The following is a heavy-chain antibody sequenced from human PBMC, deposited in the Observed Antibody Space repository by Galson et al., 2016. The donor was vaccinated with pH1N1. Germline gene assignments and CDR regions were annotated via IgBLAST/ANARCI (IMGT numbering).Heavy chain of an antibody. V-gene: IGHV1-46*01. Sequence: SVKVSCKASAYTFTFYYIHWVRQAPGQGLEWMGIIDPSDGTTTYSQKFQDRISLTRDTSTNSVYMELNNLRPGDSATYFCARRYYFDYWGQGTLVTVSS. CDR3: ARRYYFDY. CDR1: AYTFTFYY. J-gene: IGHJ4*02. CDR2: IDPSDGTT.